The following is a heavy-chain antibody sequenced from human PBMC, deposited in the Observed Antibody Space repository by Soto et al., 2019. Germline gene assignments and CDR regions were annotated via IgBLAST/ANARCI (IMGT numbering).Heavy chain of an antibody. D-gene: IGHD3-22*01. Sequence: VASVKVSCKASGGTFSSYAISWVRQAPGHGLDWMGGIIPIFGTANYAQKFQGRVTITADESTSTAYMELSSLRSEDTAVYYCARDIPSDSSGYYPDAFDIWGQGTMVTVSS. J-gene: IGHJ3*02. CDR3: ARDIPSDSSGYYPDAFDI. CDR2: IIPIFGTA. V-gene: IGHV1-69*13. CDR1: GGTFSSYA.